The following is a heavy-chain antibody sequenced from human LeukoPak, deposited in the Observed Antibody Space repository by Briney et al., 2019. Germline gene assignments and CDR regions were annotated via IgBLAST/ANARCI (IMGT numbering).Heavy chain of an antibody. V-gene: IGHV4-4*07. CDR2: VYTSGST. Sequence: SETLSLTCTVSGGSISSYYWSWIRQPAGKGLEWIGRVYTSGSTNYNPSLKSRVTISVDTSKKQFSLKLSSVTAADTAVYYCAREKIGYYDGSGRGWFDPWGQGTLVTVSS. J-gene: IGHJ5*02. CDR3: AREKIGYYDGSGRGWFDP. CDR1: GGSISSYY. D-gene: IGHD3-22*01.